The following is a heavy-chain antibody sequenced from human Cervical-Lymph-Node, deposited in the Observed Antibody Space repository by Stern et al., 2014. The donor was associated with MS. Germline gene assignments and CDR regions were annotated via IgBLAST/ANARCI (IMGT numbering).Heavy chain of an antibody. J-gene: IGHJ4*02. V-gene: IGHV1-8*01. CDR1: GYTFTSTD. CDR2: MNPNSGNT. D-gene: IGHD3-22*01. Sequence: QFQLVQSGAEVKKPGASVKVSCEASGYTFTSTDINWVRQATGQGLEWMGWMNPNSGNTCYAQKFQGRVTMTRNTSISTAYLELSSLRSEDTAVYYCARLYDSSDYYSLGYWGQGTLVTVSS. CDR3: ARLYDSSDYYSLGY.